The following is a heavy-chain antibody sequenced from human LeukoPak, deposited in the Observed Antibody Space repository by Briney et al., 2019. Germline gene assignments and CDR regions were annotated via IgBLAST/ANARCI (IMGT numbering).Heavy chain of an antibody. V-gene: IGHV1-69*05. CDR1: GGTFSSYA. D-gene: IGHD3-22*01. CDR3: ARELGSSGYYSYFDY. CDR2: IIPIFGTA. Sequence: ASVKVSCKASGGTFSSYAINWVRQAPGQGLEWMGGIIPIFGTANYAQKFQGRVTITTDESTSTAYMELSSLRSEDTAVYYCARELGSSGYYSYFDYWGQGTLVTVSS. J-gene: IGHJ4*02.